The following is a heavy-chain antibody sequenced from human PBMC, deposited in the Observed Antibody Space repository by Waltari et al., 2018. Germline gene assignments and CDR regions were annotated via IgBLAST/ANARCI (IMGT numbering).Heavy chain of an antibody. Sequence: EVQLVQSGAEVKKPGATVKISCKASGYTFTDYYMHWVQQAPGKGLEWMGRVDPEDGETIYAEKFQGRVTITADPSTDTAYMELSSLRSEDTAVYYCATDLGKGNNWNYKDYWGQGTLVTVSS. CDR1: GYTFTDYY. CDR2: VDPEDGET. J-gene: IGHJ4*02. V-gene: IGHV1-69-2*01. D-gene: IGHD1-7*01. CDR3: ATDLGKGNNWNYKDY.